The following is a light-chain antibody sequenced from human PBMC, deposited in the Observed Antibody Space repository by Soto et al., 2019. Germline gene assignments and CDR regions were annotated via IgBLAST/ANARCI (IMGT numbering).Light chain of an antibody. V-gene: IGKV1-33*01. J-gene: IGKJ5*01. CDR1: QNINNY. CDR2: DAS. Sequence: ITQSPSSMSESVGDRVNITCQASQNINNYLNWYQQKPGRAPKLLIYDASNLEAGVPSRFRGSGSGTDFTFTIRRLQPEDIATYYCQQYENLPTFGQGTRLEIK. CDR3: QQYENLPT.